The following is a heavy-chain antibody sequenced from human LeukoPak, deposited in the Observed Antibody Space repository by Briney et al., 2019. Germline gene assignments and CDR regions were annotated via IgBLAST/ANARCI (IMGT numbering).Heavy chain of an antibody. CDR1: GGSISSYY. D-gene: IGHD1-26*01. Sequence: SETLSLTCTVSGGSISSYYWSWIRQPPGKGLEWIGYIYYSGSTNYNPSLKSRVTISVDTSKNQFSLKLSPVTAADTAVYYCARGFGSYYFDWGQGTLVTVSS. CDR3: ARGFGSYYFD. V-gene: IGHV4-59*01. CDR2: IYYSGST. J-gene: IGHJ4*02.